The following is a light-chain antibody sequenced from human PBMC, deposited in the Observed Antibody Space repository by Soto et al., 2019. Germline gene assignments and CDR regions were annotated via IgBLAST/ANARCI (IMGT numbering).Light chain of an antibody. CDR2: AAS. CDR1: QSITNY. V-gene: IGKV1-39*01. J-gene: IGKJ3*01. Sequence: DIQMTQSPSSLSASVGDRVTITCRASQSITNYLNWYQHKPGKAPKLLVYAASSLQSGVPSRLSGSGSGTDFTLTISSLQPEDFATYFCQQSHNMPFTFGPGTKVDIK. CDR3: QQSHNMPFT.